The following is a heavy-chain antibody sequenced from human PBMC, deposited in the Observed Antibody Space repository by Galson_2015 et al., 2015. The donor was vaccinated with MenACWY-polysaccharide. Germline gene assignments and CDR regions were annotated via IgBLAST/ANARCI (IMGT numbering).Heavy chain of an antibody. V-gene: IGHV3-23*01. CDR1: GFTFSSYT. CDR2: VSASGAVT. Sequence: SLRLSCAASGFTFSSYTMSWVRQAPGKGLEWVSGVSASGAVTYYADSVKSRFTISRDNSKNTLYLQMNSLRAADTAVYYYANPGLSTRRTSDVDYWGQGTLVTVSS. D-gene: IGHD5/OR15-5a*01. CDR3: ANPGLSTRRTSDVDY. J-gene: IGHJ4*02.